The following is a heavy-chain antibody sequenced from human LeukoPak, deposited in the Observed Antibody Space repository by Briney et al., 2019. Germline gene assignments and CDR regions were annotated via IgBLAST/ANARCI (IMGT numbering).Heavy chain of an antibody. J-gene: IGHJ4*02. V-gene: IGHV3-11*01. D-gene: IGHD2-15*01. CDR3: ARGRYCSGGSCYPVFDY. CDR2: ISSSSSTI. Sequence: GGSLRLSCAASGFTFSDYYMNWIRQSPGKGLEWVSYISSSSSTIYYADSVKGRFTISRDNAENSLSPQMNSLSADDTAVYYCARGRYCSGGSCYPVFDYWGQGTLVTVSS. CDR1: GFTFSDYY.